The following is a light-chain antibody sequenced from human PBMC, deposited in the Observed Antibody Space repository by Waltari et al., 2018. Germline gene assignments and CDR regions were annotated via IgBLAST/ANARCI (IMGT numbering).Light chain of an antibody. CDR2: ADD. V-gene: IGLV1-36*01. Sequence: QSVLTQTPSVSEAPRQRVTISCSGSRSNIGNNAVHWYQQVPGKAPKLLVFADDLLPSGVSDRFPGSKSGTSASLAISGLRSEDEGVYFCAAWDDSLKGVLFGGGTKLTVL. J-gene: IGLJ2*01. CDR3: AAWDDSLKGVL. CDR1: RSNIGNNA.